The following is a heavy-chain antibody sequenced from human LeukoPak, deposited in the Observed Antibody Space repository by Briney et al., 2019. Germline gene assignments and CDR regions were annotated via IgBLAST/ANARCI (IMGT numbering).Heavy chain of an antibody. CDR1: GFTFSSYS. V-gene: IGHV3-48*01. CDR3: ARGLWYSSSPGFDY. Sequence: GGSLRLSCAASGFTFSSYSMNWVRQAPGKGLEWVSYISSSSSTIYYADSVKGRFTISRDNAKNSLYLQMNSLRAEDTAVYYCARGLWYSSSPGFDYWGQGTLVTVSS. D-gene: IGHD6-6*01. CDR2: ISSSSSTI. J-gene: IGHJ4*02.